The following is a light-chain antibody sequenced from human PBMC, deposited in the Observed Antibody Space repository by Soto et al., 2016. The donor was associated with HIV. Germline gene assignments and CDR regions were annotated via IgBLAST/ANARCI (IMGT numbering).Light chain of an antibody. CDR1: QGIKNE. CDR3: LQDYIYPYT. J-gene: IGKJ2*01. Sequence: AIQMTQSPSSLSASVGDRVTITCRASQGIKNELGWYQQKPGGVPSRFSGSGSGTDFTLTISGLQPEDSASYFCLQDYIYPYTFGQGTKVEIK. V-gene: IGKV1-6*01.